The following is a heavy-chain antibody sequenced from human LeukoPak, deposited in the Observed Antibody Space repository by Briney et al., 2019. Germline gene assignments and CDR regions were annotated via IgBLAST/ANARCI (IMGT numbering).Heavy chain of an antibody. CDR1: GYTFTGYY. CDR2: INPNSGGT. J-gene: IGHJ4*02. Sequence: GASVKVSCKASGYTFTGYYMHWVRQAPGQGIEWMGWINPNSGGTNYAQKFQGRVTMTRDTSISTAYMELSRLRSDDTAVYYCARNGYYSSSWCMNYWGQGTLVTVSS. CDR3: ARNGYYSSSWCMNY. V-gene: IGHV1-2*02. D-gene: IGHD6-13*01.